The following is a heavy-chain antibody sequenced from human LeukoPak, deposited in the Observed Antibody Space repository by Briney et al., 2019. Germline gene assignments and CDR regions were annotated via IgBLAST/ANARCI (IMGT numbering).Heavy chain of an antibody. CDR3: ARDQRLYDILTGYSMGFFDY. CDR2: IYYSGST. J-gene: IGHJ4*02. D-gene: IGHD3-9*01. Sequence: PSETLSLTCTVSGGSISSSSYYWGWIRQPPGKGLEWIGSIYYSGSTYYNPSLKSRVTISVDTSKNQFSLKLSSVSAADTAVYYCARDQRLYDILTGYSMGFFDYWGQGTLVTVSS. CDR1: GGSISSSSYY. V-gene: IGHV4-39*02.